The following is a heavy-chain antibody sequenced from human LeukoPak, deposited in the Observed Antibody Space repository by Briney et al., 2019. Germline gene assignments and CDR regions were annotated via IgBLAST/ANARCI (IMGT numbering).Heavy chain of an antibody. CDR2: ISAYNGNT. D-gene: IGHD3-3*01. Sequence: ASVMVSCKASGYTFTSYGISWVRQAPGQGLEWMGWISAYNGNTNYAQKLQGRVTMTTDTSTSTAYMELRSLRSDDTAVYYCAIDGLYDFWSGYYTEASHFDYWGQGTLVTVSS. CDR1: GYTFTSYG. J-gene: IGHJ4*02. CDR3: AIDGLYDFWSGYYTEASHFDY. V-gene: IGHV1-18*01.